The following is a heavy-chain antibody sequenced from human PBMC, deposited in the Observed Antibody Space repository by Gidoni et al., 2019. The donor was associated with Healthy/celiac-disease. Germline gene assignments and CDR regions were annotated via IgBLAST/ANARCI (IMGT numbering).Heavy chain of an antibody. D-gene: IGHD3-16*01. CDR3: ARGLDSGGAFDI. V-gene: IGHV1-69*04. J-gene: IGHJ3*02. CDR2: IIPILGIA. CDR1: GGTFSSYA. Sequence: QVQLVQSGAEVKKTGSSVQVSCKAYGGTFSSYAISWVRQAPGQGLEWMGRIIPILGIANYAQKFQGRVTITADKSTSTAYMELSSLRSEDTAVYYCARGLDSGGAFDIWGQGTMVTVSS.